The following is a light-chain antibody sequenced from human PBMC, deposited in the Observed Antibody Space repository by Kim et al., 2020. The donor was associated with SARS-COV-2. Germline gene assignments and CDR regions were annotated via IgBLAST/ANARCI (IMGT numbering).Light chain of an antibody. Sequence: GQSITISCAGTSNDVGAYNYVSWYRHHPGKAPKLMIYDVTKRPSGVSYRFSGSKSDNTASLTISGLQADDEATYYCTSYTTSTSWVFGGGTKLTVL. J-gene: IGLJ3*02. V-gene: IGLV2-14*03. CDR1: SNDVGAYNY. CDR2: DVT. CDR3: TSYTTSTSWV.